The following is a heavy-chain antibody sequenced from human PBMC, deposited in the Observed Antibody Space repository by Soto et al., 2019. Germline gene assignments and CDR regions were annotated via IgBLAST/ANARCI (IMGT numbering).Heavy chain of an antibody. CDR3: ARGGDRFDGMDV. CDR2: ISTAGDT. J-gene: IGHJ6*02. D-gene: IGHD3-16*01. Sequence: PGGSLRLSCAASGFGFNGYDMHWVRQAPGKNLEWVAAISTAGDTYYLGSVKGRFTISREDAKNSLSLQMNSLRVGDTDVYYCARGGDRFDGMDVWGQGSTVTVSS. CDR1: GFGFNGYD. V-gene: IGHV3-13*01.